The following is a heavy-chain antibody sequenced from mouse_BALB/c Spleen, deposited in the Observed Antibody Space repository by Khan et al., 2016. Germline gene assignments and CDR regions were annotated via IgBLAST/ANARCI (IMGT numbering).Heavy chain of an antibody. Sequence: EVQLQESGPGLVKPSQSLSLTCTVTGYSITSDYAWNWIRQFPGNKLEWMGYISYSGSTSYNPSLKSRISITRDTSKNQFFLQFNSVTTEDTAPYYCARWLGRGYYYAMDYWGQGTSVTVSS. CDR1: GYSITSDYA. J-gene: IGHJ4*01. CDR3: ARWLGRGYYYAMDY. V-gene: IGHV3-2*02. CDR2: ISYSGST. D-gene: IGHD4-1*01.